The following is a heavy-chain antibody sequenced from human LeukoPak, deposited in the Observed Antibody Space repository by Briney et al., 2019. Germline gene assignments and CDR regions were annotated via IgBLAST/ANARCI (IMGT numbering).Heavy chain of an antibody. CDR2: IYYSGST. Sequence: SETLSLTCTVSGGSISSSGYYWGWIRQPPGKGLEWIGSIYYSGSTYYNPSLKSRVTISVDTSKNQFSLKLSSVTAADTAVYYCARQSSGYYYGWFDPWGQGTLVTVSS. J-gene: IGHJ5*02. CDR3: ARQSSGYYYGWFDP. D-gene: IGHD3-22*01. V-gene: IGHV4-39*01. CDR1: GGSISSSGYY.